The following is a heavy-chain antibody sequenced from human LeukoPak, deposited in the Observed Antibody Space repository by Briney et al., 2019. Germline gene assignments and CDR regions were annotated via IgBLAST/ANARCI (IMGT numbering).Heavy chain of an antibody. CDR1: GDSVSINSAA. Sequence: SQTLSLTFAISGDSVSINSAAWNWVRQSPSRGLEGLGRTYYRSKWYNDYAVSVKSRITINPDTSKNQFSLQLNSVPPEDTAVYYCARDRWWGYYGSRGGFDPWGQGTLVTVSS. D-gene: IGHD3-10*01. V-gene: IGHV6-1*01. CDR3: ARDRWWGYYGSRGGFDP. J-gene: IGHJ5*02. CDR2: TYYRSKWYN.